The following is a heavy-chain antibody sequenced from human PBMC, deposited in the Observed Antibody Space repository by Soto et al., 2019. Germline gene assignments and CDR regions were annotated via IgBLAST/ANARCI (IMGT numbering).Heavy chain of an antibody. CDR2: IYPGDSDT. V-gene: IGHV5-51*01. J-gene: IGHJ6*02. D-gene: IGHD6-19*01. CDR3: ARQVGYSSGWYYYYYYGMDV. Sequence: GESLKISCKGSGYSFTSYWIGWVRQMPGKGLEWMGIIYPGDSDTRYSPSLQGQVTISADKSISTAYLQWSSLKASDTAMYYCARQVGYSSGWYYYYYYGMDVWGQGTTVTVSS. CDR1: GYSFTSYW.